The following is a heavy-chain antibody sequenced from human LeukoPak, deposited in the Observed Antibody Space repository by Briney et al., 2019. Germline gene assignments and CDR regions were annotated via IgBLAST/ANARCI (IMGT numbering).Heavy chain of an antibody. J-gene: IGHJ5*02. CDR1: GFTFSSYG. CDR3: AKDPGYCSSTSCYGGGWFDP. Sequence: GGSLRLSCAASGFTFSSYGMHWVRQAPGKGLEWVAFIRYDGSNKYYADSVKGRFTISRDNSKNTLYLQMNSLRAEDTAVYYCAKDPGYCSSTSCYGGGWFDPWGQGTLVTVSS. CDR2: IRYDGSNK. V-gene: IGHV3-30*02. D-gene: IGHD2-2*01.